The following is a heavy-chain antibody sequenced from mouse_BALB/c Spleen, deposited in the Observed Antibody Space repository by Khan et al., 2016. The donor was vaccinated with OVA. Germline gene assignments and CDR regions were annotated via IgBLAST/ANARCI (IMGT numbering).Heavy chain of an antibody. J-gene: IGHJ4*01. Sequence: QVQLQQSGPGLVAPSQSLSITCTVSGFSLSRYNIHWVRQPPGKGLEWLGMIWGGGGTDYNSTLKSRLSISKDNSKSQVFLKMNSLQTDDSAMYYCARAYYRYDGYYAMDYWGQGTSGNVSS. CDR2: IWGGGGT. CDR1: GFSLSRYN. CDR3: ARAYYRYDGYYAMDY. V-gene: IGHV2-6-4*01. D-gene: IGHD2-14*01.